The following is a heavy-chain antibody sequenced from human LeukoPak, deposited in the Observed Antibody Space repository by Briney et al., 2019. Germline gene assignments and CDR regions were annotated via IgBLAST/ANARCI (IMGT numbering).Heavy chain of an antibody. Sequence: PSGTLSLTCAVSGGSISSSNWWSWVRQPPGKGLEWIGEIYHSGSTNYNPSLKSRVTISVDKSKNQFSLKLSSVTAADTAVYYCARDSPDSSGCFDYWGQGTLVTVSS. CDR2: IYHSGST. J-gene: IGHJ4*02. D-gene: IGHD6-19*01. CDR3: ARDSPDSSGCFDY. V-gene: IGHV4-4*02. CDR1: GGSISSSNW.